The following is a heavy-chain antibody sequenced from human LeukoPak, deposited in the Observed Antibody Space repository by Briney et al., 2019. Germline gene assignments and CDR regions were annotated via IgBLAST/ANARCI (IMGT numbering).Heavy chain of an antibody. Sequence: SETLSLTCSVSGGSITGQYWSWIRQSPRKGLEWIGYIYYNGNTNYNPSLKSRVIILLDMSKNQFSLKLTSVTAADTAIYYCARYDPSDDATSGLYYGVYFRSWGQGTLVSVSS. CDR2: IYYNGNT. V-gene: IGHV4-59*08. J-gene: IGHJ5*02. D-gene: IGHD3-22*01. CDR3: ARYDPSDDATSGLYYGVYFRS. CDR1: GGSITGQY.